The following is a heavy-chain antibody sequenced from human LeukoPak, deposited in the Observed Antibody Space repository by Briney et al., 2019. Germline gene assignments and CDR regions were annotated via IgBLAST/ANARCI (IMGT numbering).Heavy chain of an antibody. CDR1: GYTFTGYY. D-gene: IGHD3-3*01. CDR2: INTNTGNP. J-gene: IGHJ6*03. CDR3: AREVPSGYDFWSGYFPSHAHYMDV. Sequence: ASVKVSCKASGYTFTGYYMHWVRQAPGQGLEWMGWINTNTGNPTYAQGFTGRFVFSLDTSVSTAYLQISSLKAEDTAVYYCAREVPSGYDFWSGYFPSHAHYMDVWGKGTTVTVSS. V-gene: IGHV7-4-1*02.